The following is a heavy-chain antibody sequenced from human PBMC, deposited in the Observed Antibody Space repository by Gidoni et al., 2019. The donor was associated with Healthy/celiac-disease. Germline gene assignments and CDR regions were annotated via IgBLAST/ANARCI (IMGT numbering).Heavy chain of an antibody. CDR2: ISYDGSNK. Sequence: QVQLVESGGGVVQPGRSLRLSCAASGFTFSSYGMHWVRQAPGKGLEWVAVISYDGSNKYYADSVKGRFTISRDNSKNTLYLQMNSLRAEDTAVYYCAKAYSSSWYRYTTDLPYYYYMDVWGKGTTVTVSS. D-gene: IGHD6-13*01. V-gene: IGHV3-30*18. CDR3: AKAYSSSWYRYTTDLPYYYYMDV. J-gene: IGHJ6*03. CDR1: GFTFSSYG.